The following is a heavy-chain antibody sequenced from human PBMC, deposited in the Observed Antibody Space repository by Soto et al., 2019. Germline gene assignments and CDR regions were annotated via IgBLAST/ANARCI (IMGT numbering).Heavy chain of an antibody. CDR3: ARGLSVGVFWSGYYTRAGPGVWFDP. D-gene: IGHD3-3*01. J-gene: IGHJ5*02. CDR1: GGSISSYY. V-gene: IGHV4-59*01. Sequence: SETLSLTCTVSGGSISSYYWSWIRQPPGKGLEWIGYIYYSGSTNYNPSLKSRVTISVDTSKNQFSLKLSSVTAADTAVYYCARGLSVGVFWSGYYTRAGPGVWFDPWGQGTLVTVSS. CDR2: IYYSGST.